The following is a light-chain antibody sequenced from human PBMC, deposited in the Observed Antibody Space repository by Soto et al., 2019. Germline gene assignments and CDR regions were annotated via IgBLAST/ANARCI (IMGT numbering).Light chain of an antibody. CDR2: AAS. CDR1: QSIRNY. V-gene: IGKV1-39*01. J-gene: IGKJ4*01. CDR3: QESSSIPLT. Sequence: DIQMTQSPSSLSASVGDRVTITCRANQSIRNYLNWYQQKPGKVPKLLIYAASSLQSGVPSRFSGSGSGTDFTLTISSLQPEDFATYYCQESSSIPLTFGGGTKVEIK.